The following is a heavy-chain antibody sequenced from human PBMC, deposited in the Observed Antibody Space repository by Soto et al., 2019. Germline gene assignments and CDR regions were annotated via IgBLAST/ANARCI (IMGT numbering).Heavy chain of an antibody. CDR1: GGTVSNSA. CDR2: IIPIFGPA. Sequence: QVQLVQSGAEVKKPGSSVKVSCKASGGTVSNSAISWLRQAPGQGLERMGGIIPIFGPATYSQKFQDRVTITEDESTGTGYMELSSLTSEDTAVYFCGRGSSWKKVEYWGQGTLVAVSS. V-gene: IGHV1-69*01. D-gene: IGHD6-13*01. J-gene: IGHJ4*02. CDR3: GRGSSWKKVEY.